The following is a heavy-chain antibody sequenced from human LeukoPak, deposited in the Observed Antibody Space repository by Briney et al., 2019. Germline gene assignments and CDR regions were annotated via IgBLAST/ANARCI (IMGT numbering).Heavy chain of an antibody. CDR1: GYTFTRYY. CDR2: INPNSGGT. CDR3: ARGPANVDTAMVAPFDY. D-gene: IGHD5-18*01. J-gene: IGHJ4*02. Sequence: GASVKVSCKASGYTFTRYYMHWVRQAPGQGLEWMGRINPNSGGTNYAQKFQGRATMIRDTSISTAYMELSRLRSDDTAVYYCARGPANVDTAMVAPFDYWGQGTLVTVSS. V-gene: IGHV1-2*06.